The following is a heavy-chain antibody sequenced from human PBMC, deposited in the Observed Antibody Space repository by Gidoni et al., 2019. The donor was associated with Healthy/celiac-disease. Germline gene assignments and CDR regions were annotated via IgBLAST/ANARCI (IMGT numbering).Heavy chain of an antibody. CDR3: ARGRSIEGHGY. J-gene: IGHJ4*02. Sequence: QLHLQASGPGLVKPSETLSLTCTVFGGPISGSNYYWGWIRQPPGKGLEWIGSIDYSGSTFYIPSLETRVTISVDTSRNQFSLRLTSVTAADTAVYFCARGRSIEGHGYWGQGTLVTVSS. CDR1: GGPISGSNYY. D-gene: IGHD2-15*01. V-gene: IGHV4-39*02. CDR2: IDYSGST.